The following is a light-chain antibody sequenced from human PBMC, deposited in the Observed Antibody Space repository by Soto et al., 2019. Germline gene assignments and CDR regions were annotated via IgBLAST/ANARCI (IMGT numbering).Light chain of an antibody. V-gene: IGKV3-15*01. CDR2: AAS. CDR1: ESVTSS. J-gene: IGKJ1*01. CDR3: QQYNIWPLWT. Sequence: EIVMTQSPATLSVSPGERATLSCRASESVTSSLAWYQQKPGQPPRLLIYAASTRATDGPARFSGGGSGTEFTLTFSSLQSEDFAVYYCQQYNIWPLWTFGRGTKVDIK.